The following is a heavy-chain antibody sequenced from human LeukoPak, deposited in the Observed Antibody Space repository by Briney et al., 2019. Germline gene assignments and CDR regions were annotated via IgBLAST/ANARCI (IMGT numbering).Heavy chain of an antibody. CDR1: GGSFSGYY. J-gene: IGHJ4*02. D-gene: IGHD5-18*01. CDR2: IFTSGNT. Sequence: PSETLSLTCAVYGGSFSGYYWTWIRQPAGKGLERIGRIFTSGNTNYNPSLKSRVTMSVDTSKNQFSVKLSSVTAADTAVYYCARGAGGYSNGLDYWGQGTLVTVSS. CDR3: ARGAGGYSNGLDY. V-gene: IGHV4-59*10.